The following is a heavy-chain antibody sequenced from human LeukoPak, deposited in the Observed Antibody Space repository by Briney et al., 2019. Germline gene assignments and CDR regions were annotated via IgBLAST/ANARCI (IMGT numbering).Heavy chain of an antibody. CDR1: GYTFTGYY. V-gene: IGHV1-2*02. J-gene: IGHJ3*02. CDR3: ARQPRDDAFDI. Sequence: GASVKVSCKASGYTFTGYYMHWVRQAPGQGLEWMGWINPNSDFTNFAQNFQGRVTMTTDTSTSTAYMELRSLTSDDTAVYYCARQPRDDAFDICGQGTMVTVSS. CDR2: INPNSDFT.